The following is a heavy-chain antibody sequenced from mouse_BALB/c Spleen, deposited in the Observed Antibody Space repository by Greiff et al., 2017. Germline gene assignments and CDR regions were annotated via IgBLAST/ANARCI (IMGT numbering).Heavy chain of an antibody. CDR3: TRDLFSYAMDY. CDR2: SWNGGST. Sequence: QVQLQQSGPGLVQPSQSLSITCTVSGFSLTSYGLHWVRQSPGKGVEWLGVSWNGGSTDYNAALISRLSNSKDNYKSQDFFKMNNLQANDTAIYYCTRDLFSYAMDYWGQGTSVTVSS. V-gene: IGHV2-2*02. J-gene: IGHJ4*01. CDR1: GFSLTSYG.